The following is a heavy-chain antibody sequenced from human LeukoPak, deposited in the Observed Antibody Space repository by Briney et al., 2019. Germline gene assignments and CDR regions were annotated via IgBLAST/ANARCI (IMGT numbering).Heavy chain of an antibody. J-gene: IGHJ4*02. CDR2: INPNSGGT. V-gene: IGHV1-2*02. D-gene: IGHD3-22*01. Sequence: ASVKVSCKASGYTFTGYYMHWVRQAPGQGLEWMGWINPNSGGTNYAQKFQGRVTMTSDTSISTAYMELSRLRSDDTAVYYCARSYYYDGSGYYPDWGPGTLVTVSS. CDR1: GYTFTGYY. CDR3: ARSYYYDGSGYYPD.